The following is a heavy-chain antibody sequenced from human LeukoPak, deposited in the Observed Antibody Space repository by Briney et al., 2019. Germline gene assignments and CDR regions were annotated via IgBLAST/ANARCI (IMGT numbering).Heavy chain of an antibody. Sequence: GGSLRLSCAASGFTFSTSSLNWVRQAPGKGLEWVSSISSSRSYIYYADSVKGRFTISRDNAKNSLYLQMNSLGAEDTAVYYCAREGGFCFGDACRFFDFWGQGTLVTVSS. J-gene: IGHJ4*02. D-gene: IGHD2-15*01. CDR2: ISSSRSYI. CDR1: GFTFSTSS. CDR3: AREGGFCFGDACRFFDF. V-gene: IGHV3-21*01.